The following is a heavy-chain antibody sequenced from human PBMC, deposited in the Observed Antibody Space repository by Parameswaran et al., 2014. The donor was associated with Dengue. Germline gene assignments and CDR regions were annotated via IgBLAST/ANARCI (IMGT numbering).Heavy chain of an antibody. CDR2: ISAYNGNT. CDR3: ASGPPKYSSSWYEYFQH. J-gene: IGHJ1*01. V-gene: IGHV1-18*01. D-gene: IGHD6-13*01. Sequence: WVRQAPGQGLEWMGWISAYNGNTNYAQKLQGRVTMTTDTSTSTAYMELRSLRSDDTAVYYCASGPPKYSSSWYEYFQHWGQGTLVTVSS.